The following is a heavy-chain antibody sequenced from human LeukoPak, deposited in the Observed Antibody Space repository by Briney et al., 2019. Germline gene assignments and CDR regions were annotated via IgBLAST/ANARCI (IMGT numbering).Heavy chain of an antibody. D-gene: IGHD4-17*01. Sequence: GGSLRLSRAASGFTFSSYEMNWVRQAPGKGLEWVSYISSSGSTIYYADSVKGRFTISRDNAKSTLFLQMNSLRAEDTAVYYCARADGGYRNFDYWGQGTLVTVSS. V-gene: IGHV3-48*03. J-gene: IGHJ4*02. CDR1: GFTFSSYE. CDR2: ISSSGSTI. CDR3: ARADGGYRNFDY.